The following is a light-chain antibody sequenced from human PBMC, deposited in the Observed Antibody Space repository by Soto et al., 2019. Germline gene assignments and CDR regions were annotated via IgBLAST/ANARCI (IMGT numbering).Light chain of an antibody. Sequence: EIVMTQSPATLSVSPGERATLSCRASQSISSNLAWYQQKPGQAPRLLIYGASTRATGIPARFSGSGSGTEFTLPISSLQSEDFSVYYCQHYNNWPPCTFGQGTKVEIK. CDR1: QSISSN. V-gene: IGKV3-15*01. J-gene: IGKJ1*01. CDR2: GAS. CDR3: QHYNNWPPCT.